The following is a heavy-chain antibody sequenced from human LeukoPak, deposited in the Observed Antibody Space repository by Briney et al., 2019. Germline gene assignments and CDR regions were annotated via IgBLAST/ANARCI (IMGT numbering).Heavy chain of an antibody. CDR3: AREAPLMATIRNPFDI. V-gene: IGHV3-30*02. CDR1: GFTFSSYC. D-gene: IGHD5-24*01. CDR2: IRFDGTNE. J-gene: IGHJ3*02. Sequence: GGSLRLSCAASGFTFSSYCMHWVRQAPGKGLEWVAFIRFDGTNEYYADSVKGRFTISRDNARNTLYLQMNSLRAEDTAVYYCAREAPLMATIRNPFDIWGQGTMVTVSS.